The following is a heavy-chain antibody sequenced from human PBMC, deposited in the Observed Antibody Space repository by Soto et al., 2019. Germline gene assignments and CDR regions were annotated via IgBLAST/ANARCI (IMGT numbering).Heavy chain of an antibody. J-gene: IGHJ4*02. CDR1: GGTFSGTT. CDR3: ARRSGVSGGYDQ. D-gene: IGHD5-12*01. CDR2: FVPLLTST. Sequence: QVQLVQSGPEVKKPGSSVRVSCKAPGGTFSGTTLNWVRQESGKGLEWMGEFVPLLTSTKYAQRFQGRRTIAEDKSTGTIFLDLSSLVFEDTAVYYCARRSGVSGGYDQWGQGTLVAVSS. V-gene: IGHV1-69*06.